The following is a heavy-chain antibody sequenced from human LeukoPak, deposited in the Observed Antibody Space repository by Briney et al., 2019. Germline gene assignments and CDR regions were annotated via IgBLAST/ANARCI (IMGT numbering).Heavy chain of an antibody. CDR2: ISSSSSYI. CDR1: GFTFSSYS. CDR3: ARAKSGYCSGGSCSFDY. Sequence: GGSLRLSCAASGFTFSSYSMNWVRQAPGKGLEWVSSISSSSSYIYYADSVKGRFTISRDNAENSLSLQMNSLRAEDTAVYYCARAKSGYCSGGSCSFDYWGQGTLVTVSS. D-gene: IGHD2-15*01. V-gene: IGHV3-21*01. J-gene: IGHJ4*02.